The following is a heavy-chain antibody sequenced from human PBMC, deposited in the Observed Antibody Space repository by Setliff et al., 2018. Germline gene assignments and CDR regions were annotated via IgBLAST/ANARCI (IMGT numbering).Heavy chain of an antibody. J-gene: IGHJ6*02. Sequence: GGSLRLSCAASGFTFSNYAMTWVRQAPGKGLEWVSKTHRDGVTIYSDSVRGRHIVSRDIAMNSLYLQMTRLRAEDTAVYYCARRLPYFGMDVWGQGTTVTVSS. D-gene: IGHD3-9*01. CDR2: THRDGVTI. CDR3: ARRLPYFGMDV. CDR1: GFTFSNYA. V-gene: IGHV3-48*03.